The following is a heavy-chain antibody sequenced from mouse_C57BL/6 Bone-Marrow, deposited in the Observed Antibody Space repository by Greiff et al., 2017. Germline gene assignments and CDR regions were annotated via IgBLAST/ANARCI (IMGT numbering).Heavy chain of an antibody. CDR3: ARGVYDGYYGGYYFDY. J-gene: IGHJ2*01. D-gene: IGHD2-3*01. Sequence: EVQLQESGPGLVKPSQSLSLTCSVTGYSITSGYYWNWIRQFPGNKLEWMGYISYDGSNNYNPSLKNRISITRDTSKNQFFLKLNSVTTEDTATYYCARGVYDGYYGGYYFDYWGQGTTLTVSS. CDR2: ISYDGSN. CDR1: GYSITSGYY. V-gene: IGHV3-6*01.